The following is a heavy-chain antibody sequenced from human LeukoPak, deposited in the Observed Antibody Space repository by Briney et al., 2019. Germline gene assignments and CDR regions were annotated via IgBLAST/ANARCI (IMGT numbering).Heavy chain of an antibody. Sequence: SETLSLTCAVYGGSFSDYYWTWIRQPPGKGLEWIEEINHVETANYNPSLKSRVAISVDTSKIQFSLKLSSVTAADTAVYYCARLEGYRYAQGDDHWGQGTLVTVSS. CDR2: INHVETA. J-gene: IGHJ4*02. V-gene: IGHV4-34*01. D-gene: IGHD5-18*01. CDR1: GGSFSDYY. CDR3: ARLEGYRYAQGDDH.